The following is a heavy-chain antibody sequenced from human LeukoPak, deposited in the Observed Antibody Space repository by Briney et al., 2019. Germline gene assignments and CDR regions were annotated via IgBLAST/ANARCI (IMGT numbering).Heavy chain of an antibody. D-gene: IGHD6-6*01. Sequence: SETLSLTCTVSGGSISTYYWSWIRQPAGKGLEWIGRIHTSGNTDYNPSLKSRVTMSVDTSKDQFSLKLSSVTAADTAVYYCAREGSMTARPFVSIDYWGQGTLVTISS. CDR2: IHTSGNT. CDR3: AREGSMTARPFVSIDY. CDR1: GGSISTYY. J-gene: IGHJ4*02. V-gene: IGHV4-4*07.